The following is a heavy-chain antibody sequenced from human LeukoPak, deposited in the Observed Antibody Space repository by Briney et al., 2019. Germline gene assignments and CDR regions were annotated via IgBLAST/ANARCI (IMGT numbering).Heavy chain of an antibody. CDR2: ISYDGSNK. Sequence: GRSLRLSCAASGFTFSSYGMDWVRQAPGKGLEWVAVISYDGSNKYYADSVKGRFTISRDNSKNTLYLQMNSLRAEDTAVYYCAAGYSSSWYDYWGQGTLVTVSS. CDR1: GFTFSSYG. V-gene: IGHV3-30*03. J-gene: IGHJ4*02. CDR3: AAGYSSSWYDY. D-gene: IGHD6-13*01.